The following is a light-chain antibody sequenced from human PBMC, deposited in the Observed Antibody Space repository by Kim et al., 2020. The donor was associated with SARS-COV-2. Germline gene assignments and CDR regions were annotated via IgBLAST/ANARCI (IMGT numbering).Light chain of an antibody. CDR2: QDT. J-gene: IGLJ2*01. CDR3: QAWDSSTVV. Sequence: VSPGQTPSITSSGDKLGDKYSCWYQQKPGQSPVLVIYQDTKRPSGIPERFSGSNSGNTATLTISGTQAMDEADYYCQAWDSSTVVFGGGTQLTVL. V-gene: IGLV3-1*01. CDR1: KLGDKY.